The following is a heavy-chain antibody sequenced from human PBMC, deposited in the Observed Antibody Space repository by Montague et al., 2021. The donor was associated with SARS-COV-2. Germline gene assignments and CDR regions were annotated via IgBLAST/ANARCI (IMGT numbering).Heavy chain of an antibody. V-gene: IGHV3-48*03. CDR2: ISSSGSTI. D-gene: IGHD3-3*01. Sequence: RLSWPASGFTFSSYEMNWVRQAPGKGLEWVSYISSSGSTIYYADSVKGRFTISRDNAKNSLYLQMNSLRAEDTAVYYCARSYVLRFLEWLPYFDYWGQGTLVTVFS. CDR3: ARSYVLRFLEWLPYFDY. J-gene: IGHJ4*02. CDR1: GFTFSSYE.